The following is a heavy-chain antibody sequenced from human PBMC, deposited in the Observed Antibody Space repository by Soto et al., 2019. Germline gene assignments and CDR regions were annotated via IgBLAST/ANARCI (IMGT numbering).Heavy chain of an antibody. J-gene: IGHJ6*02. CDR2: IIPIFRTA. D-gene: IGHD2-2*01. Sequence: QVQLVQSGAEVKKPGSSVKVSCKASGGTFSTYTVSWVRQAPGQGLEWMGGIIPIFRTANYAQKFQGRVTVTADESTSTAYMELSSLRSEDTAGYYCARRYCISTSCHYYGMDVWGQGTTVTVSS. V-gene: IGHV1-69*12. CDR1: GGTFSTYT. CDR3: ARRYCISTSCHYYGMDV.